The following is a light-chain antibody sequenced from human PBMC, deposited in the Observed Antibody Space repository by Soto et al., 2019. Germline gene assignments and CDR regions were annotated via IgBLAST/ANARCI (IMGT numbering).Light chain of an antibody. CDR1: SSDLGGSRY. CDR2: KVT. V-gene: IGLV2-14*01. CDR3: CSYISPNTRV. J-gene: IGLJ3*02. Sequence: QSALTQPASVSGSPGQSITISCTGTSSDLGGSRYVSWYQQHPGKAPKLMIFKVTNRPSGVSNRFSGSKSGNTASLTISGLQAEDEANYYCCSYISPNTRVFGGGTKLTVL.